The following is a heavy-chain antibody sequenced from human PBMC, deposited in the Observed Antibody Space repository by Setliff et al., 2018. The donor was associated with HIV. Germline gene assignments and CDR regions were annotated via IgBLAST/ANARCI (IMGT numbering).Heavy chain of an antibody. Sequence: PSETLSLTCTVSGGSISSYYWSWIRQPPGKGLEWIGNIYSSGSTNYNPSLKNRVTISVDTSTNQFSLKLRSVTAADTAVYYCARCITSVGTRWFDPWGQGTLVTVSS. CDR2: IYSSGST. CDR1: GGSISSYY. V-gene: IGHV4-4*09. J-gene: IGHJ5*02. CDR3: ARCITSVGTRWFDP.